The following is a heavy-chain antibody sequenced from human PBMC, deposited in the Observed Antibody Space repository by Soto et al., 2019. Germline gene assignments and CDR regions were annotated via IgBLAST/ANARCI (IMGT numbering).Heavy chain of an antibody. V-gene: IGHV3-20*04. CDR2: INWNGGST. CDR1: GFTFDDYG. J-gene: IGHJ6*02. CDR3: ARDRSNQLVVSWWHGMDV. D-gene: IGHD6-13*01. Sequence: AGGSLRLSCAASGFTFDDYGMSWVRQAPGKGLEWVSGINWNGGSTGYADSVKGRFTISRDNAKNSLYLQMNSLRAEDTALYYCARDRSNQLVVSWWHGMDVWGQGTTVTVSS.